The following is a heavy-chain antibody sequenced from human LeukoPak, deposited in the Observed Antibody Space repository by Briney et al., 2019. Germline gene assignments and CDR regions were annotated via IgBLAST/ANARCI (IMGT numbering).Heavy chain of an antibody. Sequence: SETLSLTCTVSGGSISMSGYYWGWIRQPPGKGLEWIGSISYSGSTYYNPSLKSRVTVSRDTSKNQFSLELSSVTAADTAVYYCARPATVDYWGQGILVTVSS. J-gene: IGHJ4*02. CDR1: GGSISMSGYY. V-gene: IGHV4-39*01. CDR2: ISYSGST. CDR3: ARPATVDY.